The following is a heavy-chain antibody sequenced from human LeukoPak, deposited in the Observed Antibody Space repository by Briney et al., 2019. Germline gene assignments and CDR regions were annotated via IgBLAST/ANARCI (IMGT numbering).Heavy chain of an antibody. J-gene: IGHJ4*02. CDR1: GFTFSSFA. V-gene: IGHV3-23*01. CDR3: ARDLSLIALTD. CDR2: MSGSGGMT. D-gene: IGHD3-22*01. Sequence: GGSLRLSCAASGFTFSSFAMSWVRQAPGEGLEWVSAMSGSGGMTYSADSVKGRFTISRDNSKNTVYLQMNSLRAEDTAVYYCARDLSLIALTDWGQGTLVTVSS.